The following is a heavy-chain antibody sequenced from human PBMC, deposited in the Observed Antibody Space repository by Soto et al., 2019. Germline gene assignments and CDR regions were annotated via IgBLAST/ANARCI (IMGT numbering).Heavy chain of an antibody. J-gene: IGHJ6*02. D-gene: IGHD2-15*01. CDR3: ARVVVAASVSYSWENYYCGMDV. Sequence: PSETLSLTCTVSGGSISSYYWSWIRQPPGKGLEWIGYIYYSGSTNYNPSLKSRVTISVDTSKNQFSLKLSSVTAADTAVYYCARVVVAASVSYSWENYYCGMDVWGQGTTVTVSS. CDR2: IYYSGST. V-gene: IGHV4-59*08. CDR1: GGSISSYY.